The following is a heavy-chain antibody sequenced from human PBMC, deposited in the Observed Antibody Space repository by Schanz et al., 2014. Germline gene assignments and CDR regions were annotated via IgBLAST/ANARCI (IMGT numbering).Heavy chain of an antibody. CDR2: INPSGGST. CDR1: GYSFTSYY. D-gene: IGHD6-13*01. CDR3: ARDLRNSRPSYYDH. Sequence: QVQLVQSGAEVKKPGASVKVSCKAFGYSFTSYYIHWVRQAPGQGLEWMATINPSGGSTSFAQKFQGRVTMTRATSTSTVNMELTSLRSEDTAVYYCARDLRNSRPSYYDHWGQGTLVTVSA. V-gene: IGHV1-46*01. J-gene: IGHJ4*02.